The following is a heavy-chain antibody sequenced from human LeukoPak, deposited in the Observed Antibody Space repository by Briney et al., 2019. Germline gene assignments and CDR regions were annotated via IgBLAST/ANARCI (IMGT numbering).Heavy chain of an antibody. CDR2: INHSGST. CDR1: GGSFSGYY. D-gene: IGHD6-13*01. Sequence: SETLSLTCVVYGGSFSGYYWSWIRQPPGKGLEWIGEINHSGSTNYNPSLKSRVTISVDTSKNQFSLKLSSVTAADTAVYYCARGVSSSWWLVGFDYWGQGTLVTVSS. CDR3: ARGVSSSWWLVGFDY. V-gene: IGHV4-34*01. J-gene: IGHJ4*02.